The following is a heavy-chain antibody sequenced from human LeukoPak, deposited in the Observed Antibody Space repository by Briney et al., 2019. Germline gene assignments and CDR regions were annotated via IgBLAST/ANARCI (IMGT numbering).Heavy chain of an antibody. J-gene: IGHJ4*02. D-gene: IGHD3-10*01. CDR2: MNPNSGNT. CDR1: GYTFTSYD. V-gene: IGHV1-8*01. CDR3: ARGNRAMVRGRVPDY. Sequence: ASVKVSCKASGYTFTSYDINWVRQATGQGLEWMGWMNPNSGNTGYAQKFQGRVTMTRNNSISTAYMELSSLRSEDTAVYYCARGNRAMVRGRVPDYWGQGTLVTVSS.